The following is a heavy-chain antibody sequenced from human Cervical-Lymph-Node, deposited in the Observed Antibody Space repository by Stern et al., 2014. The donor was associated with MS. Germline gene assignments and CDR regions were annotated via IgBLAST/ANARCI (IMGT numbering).Heavy chain of an antibody. V-gene: IGHV4-59*01. CDR2: IYDSGST. J-gene: IGHJ5*02. Sequence: QVQLQESGPGLVKPSETLSLTCTVSAGSISSYYWNWVRQPPGKGLEWIGYIYDSGSTDYNPSLKSRVSISVDTSKNQFSLKLSSVTAADTAVYYCARETYYYNNSGSEWSRYSWFDPWGQGTLVTVSS. CDR1: AGSISSYY. CDR3: ARETYYYNNSGSEWSRYSWFDP. D-gene: IGHD3-22*01.